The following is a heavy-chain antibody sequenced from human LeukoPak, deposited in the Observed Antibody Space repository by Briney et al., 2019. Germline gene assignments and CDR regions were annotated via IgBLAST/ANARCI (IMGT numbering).Heavy chain of an antibody. J-gene: IGHJ4*02. D-gene: IGHD4-23*01. CDR3: ARVVTTVVTTSFDY. CDR2: INHSGST. V-gene: IGHV4-34*01. CDR1: GGSFSAYY. Sequence: SETLSLTCAVYGGSFSAYYWSWIRQPPGMGLEWIGEINHSGSTNYNPSLKSRVTISVDTSKNQFSLKLSSVTAADTAVYYCARVVTTVVTTSFDYWGQGTLVTVSS.